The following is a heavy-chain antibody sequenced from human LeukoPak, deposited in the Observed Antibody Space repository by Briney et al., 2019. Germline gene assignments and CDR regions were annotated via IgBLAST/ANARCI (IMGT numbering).Heavy chain of an antibody. CDR1: VGTFSSYA. V-gene: IGHV1-69*05. CDR2: IIPIFGTA. D-gene: IGHD1-26*01. J-gene: IGHJ4*02. CDR3: AREEGGGSYAFDY. Sequence: SVTVSCKAPVGTFSSYAISWVRQAPGQRLEWMGGIIPIFGTANYAQKYQGRVTITTDESTSTDYMELSSLRSEDTAVFYCAREEGGGSYAFDYWGQGTLVTVSS.